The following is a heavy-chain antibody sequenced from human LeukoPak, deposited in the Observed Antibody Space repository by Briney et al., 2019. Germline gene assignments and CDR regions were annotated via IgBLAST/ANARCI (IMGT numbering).Heavy chain of an antibody. CDR2: IYHSGST. Sequence: PSETRSLTCTVSGYSISSGYYWGWIRQPPGKRLEWIGSIYHSGSTYYNPSLKSRVTISVDTSKNQFSLKLSSVTAADTAVYYCARLAYRIVGATGWYFDYWGQVTLVTVSS. CDR3: ARLAYRIVGATGWYFDY. V-gene: IGHV4-38-2*02. D-gene: IGHD1-26*01. CDR1: GYSISSGYY. J-gene: IGHJ4*02.